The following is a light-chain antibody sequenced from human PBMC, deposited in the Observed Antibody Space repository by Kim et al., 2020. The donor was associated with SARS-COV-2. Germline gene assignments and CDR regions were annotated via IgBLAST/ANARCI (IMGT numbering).Light chain of an antibody. CDR3: QQSLTTPQLYT. J-gene: IGKJ2*01. CDR2: AAS. V-gene: IGKV1-39*01. CDR1: QGIATY. Sequence: DIQMTQSPSSLSASVGDRVTITCRASQGIATYLNWYQQKPGKAPNLLIYAASSLQSGVPSRFSGSGSGTDFTLTITSLEPEDFATYYCQQSLTTPQLYTFGRGNKLDI.